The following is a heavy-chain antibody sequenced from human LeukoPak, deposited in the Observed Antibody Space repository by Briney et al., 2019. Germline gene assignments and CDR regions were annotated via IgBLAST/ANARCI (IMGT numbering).Heavy chain of an antibody. D-gene: IGHD3-22*01. J-gene: IGHJ4*02. CDR1: GYTFTSYD. Sequence: ASVTVSCKASGYTFTSYDINWVGQATGQGREWMGWMNPNSGNTGYAQKFQGRVTITRNTSISTAYMELSSLRSEDTAVYYCARGRSSGYYPWDYWGQGTLVTVSS. CDR2: MNPNSGNT. V-gene: IGHV1-8*03. CDR3: ARGRSSGYYPWDY.